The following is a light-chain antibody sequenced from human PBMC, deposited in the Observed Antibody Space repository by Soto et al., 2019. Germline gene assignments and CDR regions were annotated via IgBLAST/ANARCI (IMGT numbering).Light chain of an antibody. CDR2: EVT. V-gene: IGLV2-14*01. Sequence: QSALTQPASVSASPGQSIAMSGSGTSSDVGAYDYVSWYQHHPGKAPKLIIYEVTYRPSGVSNRFSASKSGNTASLTISGLQAEDEADYYCSSYTRSSTYVFGTGTKLTVL. CDR3: SSYTRSSTYV. J-gene: IGLJ1*01. CDR1: SSDVGAYDY.